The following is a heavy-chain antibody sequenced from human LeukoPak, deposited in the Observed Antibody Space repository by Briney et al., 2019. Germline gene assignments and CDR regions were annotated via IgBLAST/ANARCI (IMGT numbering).Heavy chain of an antibody. CDR2: INPNSGGT. Sequence: ASVKVSCKSSGYTFTDYYMHWVRQGPGQGLWWVGWINPNSGGTNYAKHFQGRVDMTRNTSISTAYMELSRLRSDDTAVYYCAKDLQWELPRGDALDIWGQGTMVTVSS. V-gene: IGHV1-2*02. D-gene: IGHD1-26*01. J-gene: IGHJ3*02. CDR3: AKDLQWELPRGDALDI. CDR1: GYTFTDYY.